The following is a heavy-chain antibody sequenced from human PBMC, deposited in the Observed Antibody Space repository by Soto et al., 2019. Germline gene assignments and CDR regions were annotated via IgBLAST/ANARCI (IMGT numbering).Heavy chain of an antibody. CDR2: IIPIFGTA. CDR3: ARVEYYDSSGYYGNWFDP. D-gene: IGHD3-22*01. J-gene: IGHJ5*02. Sequence: GPSVKVSCKASGGTFSSYAISWVRQAPGQGLEWMGGIIPIFGTANYAQKFQGRVTITADESTSTAYMELSSLRSEDTAVYYCARVEYYDSSGYYGNWFDPWGQGTLVTVSS. CDR1: GGTFSSYA. V-gene: IGHV1-69*13.